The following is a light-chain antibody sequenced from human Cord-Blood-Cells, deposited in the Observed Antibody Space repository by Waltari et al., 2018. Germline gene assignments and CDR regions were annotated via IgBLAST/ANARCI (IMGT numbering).Light chain of an antibody. CDR3: QSYDSSLSGSV. V-gene: IGLV1-40*01. CDR2: GNS. Sequence: QSVLTPPPSVSGAPGQRVTISCTGSRPHIGAGYDVHWYQQLPGTAPKPLIYGNSNRPSGVPDRCSGSKSGTSASLAITGLQAEDEADYYCQSYDSSLSGSVFGGGTKLTVL. CDR1: RPHIGAGYD. J-gene: IGLJ3*02.